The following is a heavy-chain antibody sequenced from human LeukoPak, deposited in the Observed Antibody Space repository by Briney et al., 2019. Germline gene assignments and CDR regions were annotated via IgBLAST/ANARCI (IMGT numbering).Heavy chain of an antibody. J-gene: IGHJ6*03. Sequence: GGSLRLSCAASGFTVSSNYMTWVRQAPGKGLEWVSVIYSGGSTYYADSVKGRFTLSRDNSMNTLYLQLNSLRPENTVVYYCARVGRYCSSTSCYYYYYRDVGAKGPTVPVSS. CDR1: GFTVSSNY. CDR3: ARVGRYCSSTSCYYYYYRDV. CDR2: IYSGGST. V-gene: IGHV3-66*02. D-gene: IGHD2-2*01.